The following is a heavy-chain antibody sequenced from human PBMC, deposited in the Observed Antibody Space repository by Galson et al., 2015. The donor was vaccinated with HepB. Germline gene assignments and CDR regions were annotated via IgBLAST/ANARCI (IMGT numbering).Heavy chain of an antibody. D-gene: IGHD7-27*01. J-gene: IGHJ6*02. CDR2: IYWNDDK. Sequence: PALVKPPQPLTLPCTFSGFSLSTSGVGGGWLRQPPGKALEWLALIYWNDDKRYSPSLKSRLTITKDTSKNQVVLTMTNMDPVDTATYYCARIELGISGMDVWGQGTTVTVSS. CDR1: GFSLSTSGVG. V-gene: IGHV2-5*01. CDR3: ARIELGISGMDV.